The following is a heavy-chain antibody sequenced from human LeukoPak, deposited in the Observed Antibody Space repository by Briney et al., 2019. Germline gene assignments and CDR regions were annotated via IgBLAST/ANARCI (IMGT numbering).Heavy chain of an antibody. J-gene: IGHJ4*02. Sequence: SETLSLTCTVSGGSISSYYWSWIRQPPGKGLEWIGYIYYSGSTNYNPSLTSRVTISVDTSKNQFSLKLSSVTAADTAVYYCARDQGDGYNGIDYWGQGTLVTVSS. D-gene: IGHD5-24*01. CDR1: GGSISSYY. CDR2: IYYSGST. CDR3: ARDQGDGYNGIDY. V-gene: IGHV4-59*01.